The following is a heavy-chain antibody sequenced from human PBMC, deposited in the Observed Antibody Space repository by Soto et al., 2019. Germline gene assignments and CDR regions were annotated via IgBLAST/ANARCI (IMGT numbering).Heavy chain of an antibody. CDR1: GDSISSSY. J-gene: IGHJ5*02. CDR2: MYYSGST. Sequence: SETLSLTCTVSGDSISSSYWSWIRQPPGKGLEWIGYMYYSGSTSYNPSLNSRVTLSVDTSKNQSFLKLSFVTAADTAVYYCARHRALNWFDPWGQGTLVTVSS. V-gene: IGHV4-59*08. CDR3: ARHRALNWFDP.